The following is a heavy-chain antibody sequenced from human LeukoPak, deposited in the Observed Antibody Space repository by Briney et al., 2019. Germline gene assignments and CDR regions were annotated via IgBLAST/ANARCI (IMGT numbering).Heavy chain of an antibody. V-gene: IGHV3-23*01. D-gene: IGHD2/OR15-2a*01. CDR1: GFSFSNYA. CDR3: GPREDSTTNAYDY. Sequence: GSLRLSCSTSGFSFSNYAMSWVRQAPGKGLEWVSALSGEGVTIYYADSVKGRFTISRDNSKNTLYLQMNSLTAEDTAVYYCGPREDSTTNAYDYWGQGTLVTVSS. J-gene: IGHJ4*02. CDR2: LSGEGVTI.